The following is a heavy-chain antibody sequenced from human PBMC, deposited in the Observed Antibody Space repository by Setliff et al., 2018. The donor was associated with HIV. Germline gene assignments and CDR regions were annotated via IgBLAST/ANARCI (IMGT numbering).Heavy chain of an antibody. Sequence: KTSETLSLTCTVSGGSVSSGSYYWSWIRQPAGKGLEWIGYIYYSGSTNYNPSLKSRVTISADTFKNQFSLKLSSVTAADTAVYYCARIYDYGSYYFDYWGQGTLVTVSS. D-gene: IGHD3-10*01. CDR1: GGSVSSGSYY. CDR2: IYYSGST. J-gene: IGHJ4*02. V-gene: IGHV4-61*10. CDR3: ARIYDYGSYYFDY.